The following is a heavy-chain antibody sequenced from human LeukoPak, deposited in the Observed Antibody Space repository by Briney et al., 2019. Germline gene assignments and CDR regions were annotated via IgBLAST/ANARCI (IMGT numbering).Heavy chain of an antibody. CDR1: GGSISSYY. J-gene: IGHJ4*02. CDR3: ARLNYYGSGSYLRRYFDY. CDR2: INHSGST. Sequence: SETLSLTCTVSGGSISSYYWSWIRQPPGKGLEWIGEINHSGSTNYNPSLKSRVTISVDTSKNQFSLKLSSVTAADTAVYYCARLNYYGSGSYLRRYFDYWGQGTLVTVSS. D-gene: IGHD3-10*01. V-gene: IGHV4-34*01.